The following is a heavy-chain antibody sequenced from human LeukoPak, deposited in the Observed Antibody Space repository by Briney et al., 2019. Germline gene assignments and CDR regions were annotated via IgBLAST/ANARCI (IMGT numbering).Heavy chain of an antibody. CDR2: ISAYNGNT. D-gene: IGHD3-10*01. Sequence: GASVKVSCKASGYTFTSYGISWVRQAPGQGLEWMGWISAYNGNTNYAQKLQGRVTMTTDTSTSTAYMELSSLRSEDTAVYYCARDSRRVTMVRGVIKSLDYWGQGTLVTVSS. J-gene: IGHJ4*02. CDR3: ARDSRRVTMVRGVIKSLDY. V-gene: IGHV1-18*01. CDR1: GYTFTSYG.